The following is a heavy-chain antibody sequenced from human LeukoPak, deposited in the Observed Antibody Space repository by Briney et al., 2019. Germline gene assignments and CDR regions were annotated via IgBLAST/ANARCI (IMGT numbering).Heavy chain of an antibody. Sequence: GGSLRLSCAASGFTFSSNWLSWVRQAPGKGLEWVANINQDGSEKYYVDSVKGRFTISRDNAKNSLYLQMNSLRAEDTAVYYCASYYYGSGTSLGYWGQGTLVTVSS. V-gene: IGHV3-7*01. CDR2: INQDGSEK. CDR3: ASYYYGSGTSLGY. CDR1: GFTFSSNW. J-gene: IGHJ4*02. D-gene: IGHD3-10*01.